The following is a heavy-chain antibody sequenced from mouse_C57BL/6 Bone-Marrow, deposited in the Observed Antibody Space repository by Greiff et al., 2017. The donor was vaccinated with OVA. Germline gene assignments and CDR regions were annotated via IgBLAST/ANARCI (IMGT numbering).Heavy chain of an antibody. J-gene: IGHJ2*01. V-gene: IGHV5-4*03. CDR3: ARRGYYGMDFDY. D-gene: IGHD1-1*01. CDR2: ISDGGSYT. CDR1: GFTFSSYA. Sequence: EVKLMESGGGLVKPGGSLKLSCAASGFTFSSYAMSWVRQTPEKRLEWVATISDGGSYTYYPDNVKGRFTISRDNAKNNLYLQRSHLKSEDTAMYYCARRGYYGMDFDYWGQGTTLTVSS.